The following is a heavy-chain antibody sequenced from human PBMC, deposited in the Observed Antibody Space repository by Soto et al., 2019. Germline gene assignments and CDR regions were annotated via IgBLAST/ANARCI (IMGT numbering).Heavy chain of an antibody. J-gene: IGHJ6*02. CDR1: GYSFTSYW. CDR3: ARPGMSGYYYYGMDV. D-gene: IGHD1-26*01. Sequence: PGESLKISCEGSGYSFTSYWISWVRQMPGKGLEWMGRIDPSDSYTNYSPSFQGHVTISADKSISTAYLQWSSLKASDTAMYYCARPGMSGYYYYGMDVWGQGTTVTVSS. V-gene: IGHV5-10-1*01. CDR2: IDPSDSYT.